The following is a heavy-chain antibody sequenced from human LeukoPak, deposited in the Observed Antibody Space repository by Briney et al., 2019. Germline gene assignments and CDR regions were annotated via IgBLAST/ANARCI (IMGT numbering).Heavy chain of an antibody. Sequence: PSETLSLTCTVSGGSISSYYWSWIRQPPGKGLEWIGYIYYSGSTNYNPSLKSRVTISVDTSKNQFSLKLSSVTAADTAVYYCTTDGLYSIDNWGQGTLVTVSS. CDR2: IYYSGST. CDR1: GGSISSYY. D-gene: IGHD2-15*01. V-gene: IGHV4-59*01. J-gene: IGHJ4*02. CDR3: TTDGLYSIDN.